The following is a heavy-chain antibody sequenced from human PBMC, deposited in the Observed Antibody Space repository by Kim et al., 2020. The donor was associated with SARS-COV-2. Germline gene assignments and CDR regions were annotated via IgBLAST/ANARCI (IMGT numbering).Heavy chain of an antibody. V-gene: IGHV3-30*03. Sequence: GGSLRLSCAASGFTFSSYGMHWVRQAPGKGLEWVAVISYDGSNKYYADSVKGRFTISRDNSKNTLYLQTNSLRAEDTAVYYCALGSSGYPLYYGMDVWGPGTTVTVSS. CDR1: GFTFSSYG. CDR2: ISYDGSNK. D-gene: IGHD3-22*01. J-gene: IGHJ6*02. CDR3: ALGSSGYPLYYGMDV.